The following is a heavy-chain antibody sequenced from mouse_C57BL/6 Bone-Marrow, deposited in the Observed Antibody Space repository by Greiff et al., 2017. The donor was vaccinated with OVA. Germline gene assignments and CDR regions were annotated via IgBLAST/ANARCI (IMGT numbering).Heavy chain of an antibody. Sequence: QVQLQQPGAELVRPGSSVKLSCKASGYTFTSYWMDWVKQRPGQGLEWIGNIYPSDSETHYNQKFKDKATLTVDKSSSTAYMQLSSLTSEDSAVYYSAREGDYDKDWYFDVWGTGTTVTVSS. CDR1: GYTFTSYW. CDR3: AREGDYDKDWYFDV. CDR2: IYPSDSET. V-gene: IGHV1-61*01. J-gene: IGHJ1*03. D-gene: IGHD2-4*01.